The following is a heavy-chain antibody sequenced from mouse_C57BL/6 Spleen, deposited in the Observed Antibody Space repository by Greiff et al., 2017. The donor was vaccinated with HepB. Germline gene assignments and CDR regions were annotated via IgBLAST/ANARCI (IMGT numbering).Heavy chain of an antibody. V-gene: IGHV1-64*01. CDR1: GYTFTSYW. CDR2: IHPNSGST. J-gene: IGHJ2*01. Sequence: QVQLQQSGAELVKPGASVKLSCKASGYTFTSYWMHWVKQRPGQGLEWIGMIHPNSGSTNYNEKFKSKATLTVDKSSSTAYIQLSSLTSEDSAVYYCARDFLTTVVATGYWGQGTTLTVSS. D-gene: IGHD1-1*01. CDR3: ARDFLTTVVATGY.